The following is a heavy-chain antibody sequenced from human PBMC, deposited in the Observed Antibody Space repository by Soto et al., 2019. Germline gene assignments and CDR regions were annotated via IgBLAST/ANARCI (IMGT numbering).Heavy chain of an antibody. V-gene: IGHV1-8*01. CDR1: GYTFTSYD. J-gene: IGHJ6*03. CDR2: MNPNSGNT. CDR3: ARFRADYYYYYMDV. Sequence: ASVTVSCKASGYTFTSYDINWVRQATGQGLEWMGWMNPNSGNTGYAQKFQGRVTMTRNTSISTAYMELSSLRSEDTAVYYCARFRADYYYYYMDVWGKGTTVTVSS.